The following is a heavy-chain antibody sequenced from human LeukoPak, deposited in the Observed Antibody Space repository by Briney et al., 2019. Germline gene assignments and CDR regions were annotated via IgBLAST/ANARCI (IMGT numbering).Heavy chain of an antibody. D-gene: IGHD2-15*01. J-gene: IGHJ6*02. CDR1: GFTFSSYA. V-gene: IGHV3-23*01. Sequence: GGSLRLSCAASGFTFSSYAMSWVRQAPGKGLEWVSVISGSGGDASYADSVKGRFTNSRDNSKNTLYLQMNSLRAEDTAVYYCAKDLAVRSGSTYYYNYGMDVWGQGTTVTVSS. CDR2: ISGSGGDA. CDR3: AKDLAVRSGSTYYYNYGMDV.